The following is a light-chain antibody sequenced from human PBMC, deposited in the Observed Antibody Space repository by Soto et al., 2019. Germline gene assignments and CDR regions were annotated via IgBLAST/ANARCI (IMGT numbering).Light chain of an antibody. CDR1: QSVSSSY. V-gene: IGKV3-20*01. Sequence: EIVLTQSPGPLSLSPGERATLSCRASQSVSSSYLAWYQQKPGQAPRLLIDGASSRATGIPDRFSGSGSGTDFTLTISRLEPEEFAVYYCQKYGISLTFGGRTKVEIK. CDR2: GAS. CDR3: QKYGISLT. J-gene: IGKJ4*01.